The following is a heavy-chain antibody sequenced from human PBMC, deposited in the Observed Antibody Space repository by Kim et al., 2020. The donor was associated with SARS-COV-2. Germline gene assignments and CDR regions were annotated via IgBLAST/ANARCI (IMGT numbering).Heavy chain of an antibody. CDR2: ISYDGSNK. CDR1: GFTFSSYG. CDR3: AKVGGGTMAQPYYYYGMDV. Sequence: GGSLRLSCAASGFTFSSYGMHWVRQAPGKGLEWVAVISYDGSNKYYADSVKGRFTISRDNSKNTLYLQMNSLRAEDTAVYYCAKVGGGTMAQPYYYYGMDVWGQGTTVTVSS. J-gene: IGHJ6*02. V-gene: IGHV3-30*18. D-gene: IGHD3-10*01.